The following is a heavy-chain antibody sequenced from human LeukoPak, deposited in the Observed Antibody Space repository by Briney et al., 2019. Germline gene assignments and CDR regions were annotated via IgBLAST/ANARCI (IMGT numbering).Heavy chain of an antibody. Sequence: ASVKVSCKASGYTFTSYYMHWARQAPGQGLEWMGIINPSGGSTSYAQKFQGRVTMTRDMSASTVYMELSSLRSEDTAVYYCARDLSGSYGALDAFDIWGQGTMVTVSS. J-gene: IGHJ3*02. CDR2: INPSGGST. D-gene: IGHD1-26*01. V-gene: IGHV1-46*01. CDR1: GYTFTSYY. CDR3: ARDLSGSYGALDAFDI.